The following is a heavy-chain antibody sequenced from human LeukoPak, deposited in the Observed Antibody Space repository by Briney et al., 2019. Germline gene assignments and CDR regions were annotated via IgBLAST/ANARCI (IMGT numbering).Heavy chain of an antibody. V-gene: IGHV1-69*05. CDR2: IIPIFGTA. J-gene: IGHJ4*02. CDR3: ARDRGVSGWRHRGFDY. Sequence: SVKVSCKASGGTFSSYAISWVRQAPGQGLEWMGRIIPIFGTANYAQKFQGRVTITTDESTSTAYMELSSLRSEGTAVYYCARDRGVSGWRHRGFDYWGQGTLVTVSS. D-gene: IGHD6-19*01. CDR1: GGTFSSYA.